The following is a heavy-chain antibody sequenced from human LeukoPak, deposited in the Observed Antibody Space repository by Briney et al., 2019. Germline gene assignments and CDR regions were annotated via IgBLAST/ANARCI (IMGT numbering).Heavy chain of an antibody. V-gene: IGHV3-23*01. Sequence: GGSLRLSCAASGFTFSSYGMSWVRQAPGKGLEWVSGISASGGYTYYADSVRGRFTVSRDSSKNTLYLQLNSLRAEDTAVYSCAKEAGSGWYYFDYWGEGTLVTVSS. CDR2: ISASGGYT. D-gene: IGHD6-19*01. CDR3: AKEAGSGWYYFDY. CDR1: GFTFSSYG. J-gene: IGHJ4*02.